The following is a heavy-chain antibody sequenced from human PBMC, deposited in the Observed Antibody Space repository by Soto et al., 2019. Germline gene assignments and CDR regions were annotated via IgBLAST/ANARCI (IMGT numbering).Heavy chain of an antibody. Sequence: SETLSLTCTVSGDSMTSSSYYWGWTRXPPGKGLEWIGSXYYSERTSYNSGSTYYSPSLKSRVTISGDTXXXXFSXXLSSVXAAXXAVYYCSRHTRNXXXXWGQGTXXTVSS. CDR2: XYYSERTSYNSGST. CDR3: SRHTRNXXXX. J-gene: IGHJ4*02. CDR1: GDSMTSSSYY. V-gene: IGHV4-39*01.